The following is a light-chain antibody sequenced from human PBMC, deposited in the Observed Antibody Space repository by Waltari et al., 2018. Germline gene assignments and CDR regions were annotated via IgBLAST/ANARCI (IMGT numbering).Light chain of an antibody. Sequence: QSVLTQPPSASGTPGPRVTIPCSGSSSNIGSNIVNWYQQLPGTAPKLLIYTNNQRPAGVPDRFSGSKSGTSASLAISGLQSEDEADYHCAAWDDSLTAWVFGGGTKLTVL. J-gene: IGLJ3*02. CDR2: TNN. CDR3: AAWDDSLTAWV. CDR1: SSNIGSNI. V-gene: IGLV1-44*01.